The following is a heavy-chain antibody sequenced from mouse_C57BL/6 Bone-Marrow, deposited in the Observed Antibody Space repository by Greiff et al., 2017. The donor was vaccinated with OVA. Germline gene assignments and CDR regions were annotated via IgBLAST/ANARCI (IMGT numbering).Heavy chain of an antibody. J-gene: IGHJ2*01. D-gene: IGHD2-3*01. CDR3: AREGAYDGSYFDY. CDR1: GYSITSGYY. Sequence: EVQLQESGPGLVKPSQSLSLTCSVTGYSITSGYYWNWIRQFPGNKLEWMGYISYDGSNNYNPSLKNRISITRDTSKNQFFLKLNSVTTEDTATYYCAREGAYDGSYFDYWGQGTTLTGSS. V-gene: IGHV3-6*01. CDR2: ISYDGSN.